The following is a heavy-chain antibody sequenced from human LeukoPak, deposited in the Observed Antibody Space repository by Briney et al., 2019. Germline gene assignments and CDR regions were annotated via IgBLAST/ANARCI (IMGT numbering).Heavy chain of an antibody. J-gene: IGHJ6*02. D-gene: IGHD2-15*01. V-gene: IGHV3-30*18. CDR3: AKDIFSGGAIYYYYGMDV. CDR1: GFTFSSYG. CDR2: ISYDGSNK. Sequence: PGGSLRISCAASGFTFSSYGMHWVRQAPGKGLEWVAVISYDGSNKYYADSVKGRFTISRDNSKNTLYLQMNSLRAEDTAVYYCAKDIFSGGAIYYYYGMDVWGQGTTVTVSS.